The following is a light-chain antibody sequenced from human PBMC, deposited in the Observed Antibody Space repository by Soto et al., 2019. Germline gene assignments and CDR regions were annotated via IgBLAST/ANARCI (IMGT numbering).Light chain of an antibody. CDR3: QSYDSSLTVV. CDR1: SSNIGAGYD. Sequence: QSVLTQPPSVSGAPGQRVTISCTGSSSNIGAGYDVHWYQQVPGTAPKLLIYGNINRPSGVPDRSSGSKSGTSASLAITGLQADDAADYYCQSYDSSLTVVFGGGTQLTVL. J-gene: IGLJ2*01. CDR2: GNI. V-gene: IGLV1-40*01.